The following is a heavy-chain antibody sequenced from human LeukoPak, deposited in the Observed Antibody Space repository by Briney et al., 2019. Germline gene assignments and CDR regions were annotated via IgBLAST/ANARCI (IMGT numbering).Heavy chain of an antibody. Sequence: SETLSLTCAVYGGSFSGYYWSWIRQPPGKGLEWIGEINHSGSTNYNPSLKSRVTISVDTSKNQFSLKLSSVTAADTAVYYCAIRMRSNYDILTGYSKGGFDYWGQGTLVTVSS. D-gene: IGHD3-9*01. J-gene: IGHJ4*02. V-gene: IGHV4-34*01. CDR1: GGSFSGYY. CDR2: INHSGST. CDR3: AIRMRSNYDILTGYSKGGFDY.